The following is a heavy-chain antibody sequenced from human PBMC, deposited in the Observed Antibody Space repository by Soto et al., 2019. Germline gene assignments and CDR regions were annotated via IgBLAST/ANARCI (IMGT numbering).Heavy chain of an antibody. CDR2: IKEDGSEQ. CDR3: ARDFQPNYGSSWPHH. Sequence: GGSLRLSCLGSGFTFGTYWMSWFRQAPGKGLKWVANIKEDGSEQNYADSVQGRFTISRDNAKNSLYLQMSSLRADDTAVYYCARDFQPNYGSSWPHHWGQGALVTVSS. CDR1: GFTFGTYW. D-gene: IGHD6-13*01. V-gene: IGHV3-7*01. J-gene: IGHJ5*02.